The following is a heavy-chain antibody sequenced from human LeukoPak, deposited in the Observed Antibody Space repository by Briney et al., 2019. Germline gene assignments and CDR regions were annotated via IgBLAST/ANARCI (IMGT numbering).Heavy chain of an antibody. Sequence: PGGSLRLSCAASGFTFNSYAMSWVRQAPGKGLEWVSGITNSGGNTYYADSVKGRFTISRDNSKNTLYLQMNSLRAEDTAVYYCAKDLAGSGSYSFDYWGQGTLVTVSS. D-gene: IGHD1-26*01. CDR3: AKDLAGSGSYSFDY. CDR2: ITNSGGNT. CDR1: GFTFNSYA. V-gene: IGHV3-23*01. J-gene: IGHJ4*02.